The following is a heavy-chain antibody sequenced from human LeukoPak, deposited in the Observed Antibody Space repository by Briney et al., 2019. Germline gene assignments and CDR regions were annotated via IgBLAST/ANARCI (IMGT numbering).Heavy chain of an antibody. J-gene: IGHJ4*02. D-gene: IGHD2-2*01. CDR1: GGSISSYY. V-gene: IGHV4-59*01. CDR2: IYYSGST. CDR3: AKDYTDCSSTNCYEDTYFFDY. Sequence: SETLSLTCTVSGGSISSYYWSWIRQPPGKGLEWIGYIYYSGSTNYNPSLKSRVTISVDTSKNQFSLKLSSVTAADTAVYYCAKDYTDCSSTNCYEDTYFFDYWGQGILVTVSS.